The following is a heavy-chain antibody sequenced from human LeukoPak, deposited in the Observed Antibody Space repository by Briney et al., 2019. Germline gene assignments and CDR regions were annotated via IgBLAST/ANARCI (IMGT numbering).Heavy chain of an antibody. CDR3: ARDSQLMITFGGVTDPSFDY. D-gene: IGHD3-16*01. J-gene: IGHJ4*02. V-gene: IGHV1-18*04. CDR1: GYTFTSYG. CDR2: ISAYNGNT. Sequence: ASVKVSCKASGYTFTSYGISWVRQAPGQGLEWMGWISAYNGNTNYAQKLQGRVTMTTDTSTSTAYMELRSLRSDDTAVYYCARDSQLMITFGGVTDPSFDYWGQGTLVTVSS.